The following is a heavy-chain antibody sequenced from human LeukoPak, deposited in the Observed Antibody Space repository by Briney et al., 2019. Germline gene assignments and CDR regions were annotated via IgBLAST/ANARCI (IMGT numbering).Heavy chain of an antibody. CDR1: GFTFSTYG. CDR2: ISGSGGST. J-gene: IGHJ6*03. CDR3: AKDDGGSYYIYYYYMDV. Sequence: PGGTLRLSCVASGFTFSTYGMSWVRQAPGKGLEWVSTISGSGGSTYYAESVKGRFTISRDNSKNTLYLQMNSLRAEDTAVYYCAKDDGGSYYIYYYYMDVWGKGTTVTISS. D-gene: IGHD1-26*01. V-gene: IGHV3-23*01.